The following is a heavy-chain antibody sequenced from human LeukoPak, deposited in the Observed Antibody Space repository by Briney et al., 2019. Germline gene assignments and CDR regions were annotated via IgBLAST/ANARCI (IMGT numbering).Heavy chain of an antibody. CDR1: GFTFDDYA. D-gene: IGHD3-22*01. V-gene: IGHV3-9*01. J-gene: IGHJ3*02. CDR2: ISWNSGSI. Sequence: GRSLRLSCAASGFTFDDYAMHWVRQAPGKGLEWVSGISWNSGSIGYADSVKGRFTISRDNAKNSLYLQMNSLRAEDTALYYCAKGAYYDSSGYYAFDIWGQGTMVTVSS. CDR3: AKGAYYDSSGYYAFDI.